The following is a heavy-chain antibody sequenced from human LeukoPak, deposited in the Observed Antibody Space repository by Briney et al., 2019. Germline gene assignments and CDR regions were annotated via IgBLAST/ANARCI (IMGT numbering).Heavy chain of an antibody. CDR2: IYASGNT. CDR3: ARQGVATAIDY. Sequence: NPSETLSLTCTVSGGSISSYYWSWIRRPAGKGLEWIGRIYASGNTNYNPSLKSRVTMSVDTSKNLFALKLSSVTAADTAVYYCARQGVATAIDYWGQGTLVTVSS. CDR1: GGSISSYY. V-gene: IGHV4-4*07. D-gene: IGHD3-10*01. J-gene: IGHJ4*02.